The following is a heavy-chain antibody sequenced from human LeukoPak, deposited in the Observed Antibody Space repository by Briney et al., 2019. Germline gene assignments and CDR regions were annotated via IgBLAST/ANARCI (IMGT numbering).Heavy chain of an antibody. J-gene: IGHJ4*02. V-gene: IGHV3-53*01. CDR3: ARDRSSGWYVYDY. Sequence: GGSLRLSCAASGFSVSSNYMSWVRQAPGKGLEWLAVIYSGSSTYYADSVRGRFTISRDNSKNTLYLQMNSLRAEDTAVYYCARDRSSGWYVYDYWGQGTLVTVSS. CDR1: GFSVSSNY. D-gene: IGHD6-19*01. CDR2: IYSGSST.